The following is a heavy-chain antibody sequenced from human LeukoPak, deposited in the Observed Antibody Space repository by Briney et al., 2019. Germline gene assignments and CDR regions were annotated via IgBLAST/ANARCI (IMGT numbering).Heavy chain of an antibody. V-gene: IGHV1-2*02. D-gene: IGHD3-3*01. Sequence: ASVKVSCTASGYTFSGHYMHWVRQAPGQGLEWLGWINPITGDTKYAQKFQGSVTMTRDTSISTVYMELSGLTSDDTAIYYCARYFAVPDGGGFDYWGQGTLVTVSS. J-gene: IGHJ4*02. CDR3: ARYFAVPDGGGFDY. CDR2: INPITGDT. CDR1: GYTFSGHY.